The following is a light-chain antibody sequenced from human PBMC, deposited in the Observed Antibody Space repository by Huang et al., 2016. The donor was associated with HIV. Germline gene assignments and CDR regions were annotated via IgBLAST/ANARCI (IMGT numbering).Light chain of an antibody. CDR2: DTS. CDR1: LNVKNY. J-gene: IGKJ4*01. CDR3: QQRADRVT. V-gene: IGKV3-11*01. Sequence: EIVLSQSPASLSVFVGDTFTLSCRASLNVKNYLGWYQQKPGQAPRLLIYDTSTRPAGIPDRFSAGGSGTDFTLTINSLETEDFAIYFCQQRADRVTFGGGTRIE.